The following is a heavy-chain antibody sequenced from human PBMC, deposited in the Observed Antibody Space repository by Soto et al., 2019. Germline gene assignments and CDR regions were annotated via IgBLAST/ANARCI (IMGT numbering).Heavy chain of an antibody. J-gene: IGHJ6*03. V-gene: IGHV5-51*01. CDR2: IYPGDSDT. D-gene: IGHD4-17*01. Sequence: GESLKISCKGSGYSFTTHWIAWVRQMSGGGLECMGIIYPGDSDTRYSPSFQGQVTISADKSIRTAYLQWNSLKASDTTIYYCARRLYYVDSTNYYMDIWGTGTTVTVS. CDR3: ARRLYYVDSTNYYMDI. CDR1: GYSFTTHW.